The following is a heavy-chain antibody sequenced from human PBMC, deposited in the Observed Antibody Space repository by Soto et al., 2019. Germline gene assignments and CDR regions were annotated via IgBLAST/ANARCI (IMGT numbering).Heavy chain of an antibody. J-gene: IGHJ5*02. CDR1: GGSISSYY. CDR3: ARETGLWKLVAGDWFDT. CDR2: IYTSGST. V-gene: IGHV4-4*07. Sequence: KASETLSLTCTVSGGSISSYYWSWIRQPAGKGLEWIGRIYTSGSTNYNPSLKSRVTMSVDTSKNQFSLKLSSVTAADTAVYYCARETGLWKLVAGDWFDTWGQGTLVTVSS. D-gene: IGHD6-6*01.